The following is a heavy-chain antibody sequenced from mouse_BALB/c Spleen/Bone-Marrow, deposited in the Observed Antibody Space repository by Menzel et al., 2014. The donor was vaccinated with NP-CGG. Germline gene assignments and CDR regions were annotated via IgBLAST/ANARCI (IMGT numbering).Heavy chain of an antibody. V-gene: IGHV5-6-5*01. CDR1: RFTFSSYA. CDR3: ARGGFRGLDY. Sequence: EVMLVESGGGLVKPGGSLKLSCAASRFTFSSYAMSWVRQTPEKRLEWVASISSGGSTYYPDSVKGRFTISRDNARNILYLQMSSLRSEDTAMYYCARGGFRGLDYWGQGTTLTVSS. J-gene: IGHJ2*01. CDR2: ISSGGST.